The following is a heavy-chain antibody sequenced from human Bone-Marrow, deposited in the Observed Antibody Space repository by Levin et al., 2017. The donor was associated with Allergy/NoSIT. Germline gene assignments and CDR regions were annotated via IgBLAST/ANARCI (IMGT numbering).Heavy chain of an antibody. CDR2: FNPEEGET. V-gene: IGHV1-24*01. CDR3: TTAWRYGETRFDY. J-gene: IGHJ4*02. CDR1: GYSLNELC. Sequence: ASVKVSCNVSGYSLNELCIHWVRQAPGKGLEWMGGFNPEEGETHYAQNFQGRVTMTEDTSADTAYMHLSSLRSEDTAVYYCTTAWRYGETRFDYWGQGTLVTVSS. D-gene: IGHD4-17*01.